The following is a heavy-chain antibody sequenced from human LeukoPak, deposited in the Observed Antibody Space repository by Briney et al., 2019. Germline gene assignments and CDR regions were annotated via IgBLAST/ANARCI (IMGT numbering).Heavy chain of an antibody. V-gene: IGHV3-30*02. D-gene: IGHD2-15*01. CDR1: GFSFSEYG. Sequence: GGSLRLPCAASGFSFSEYGMHWVRQTPGTGLEWVAFIRNDGSYEYYPDSVKGRFTISRDNSRNAPFLQMNSLRAEDTAVYYCAKGGSPSHNWFNSWGQGTLVTVSS. CDR2: IRNDGSYE. CDR3: AKGGSPSHNWFNS. J-gene: IGHJ5*01.